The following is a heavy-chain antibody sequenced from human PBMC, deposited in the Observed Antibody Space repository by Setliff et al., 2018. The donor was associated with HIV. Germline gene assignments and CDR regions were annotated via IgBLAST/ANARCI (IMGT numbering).Heavy chain of an antibody. CDR2: INSGGGGT. Sequence: ASVKVSCQPSGYTLTAHHMHWVRQAPGQGLEWMGVINSGGGGTSYAQKFQGIVTMTRDTSTSTVYMELSSLTSEDTAVYDCATTGLSGYHTGLNYYYYFYMDVWGKGTTVTVSS. CDR1: GYTLTAHH. D-gene: IGHD3-3*01. J-gene: IGHJ6*03. CDR3: ATTGLSGYHTGLNYYYYFYMDV. V-gene: IGHV1-46*01.